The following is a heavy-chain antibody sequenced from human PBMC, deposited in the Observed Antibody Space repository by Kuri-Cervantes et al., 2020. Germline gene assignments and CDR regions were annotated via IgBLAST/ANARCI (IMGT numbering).Heavy chain of an antibody. CDR1: GGIISHYD. D-gene: IGHD3-10*01. CDR3: ASRRITMVRGVRFFDY. V-gene: IGHV4-59*12. J-gene: IGHJ4*02. Sequence: SETLSLTCNVSGGIISHYDWSWIRQPPGKGLEWIGYISYSGSTNYNPSLKSRVTISVDTSKNQFSLKLSSVTAADTAVYYCASRRITMVRGVRFFDYWGQGTLDTDSS. CDR2: ISYSGST.